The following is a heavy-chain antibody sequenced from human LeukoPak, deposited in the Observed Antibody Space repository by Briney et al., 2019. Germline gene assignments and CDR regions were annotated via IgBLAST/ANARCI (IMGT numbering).Heavy chain of an antibody. CDR1: GFTFSSYA. Sequence: GGSLRLSCGASGFTFSSYAMSWVRQAPGKGLEWVSAISGSGGSTYYADSVKGRFTISRDNSKNTLYLQMNSLRAEDTAVYYCAKGGLLRYFDWLLFPFDYWGQGTLVTVSS. V-gene: IGHV3-23*01. J-gene: IGHJ4*02. CDR2: ISGSGGST. CDR3: AKGGLLRYFDWLLFPFDY. D-gene: IGHD3-9*01.